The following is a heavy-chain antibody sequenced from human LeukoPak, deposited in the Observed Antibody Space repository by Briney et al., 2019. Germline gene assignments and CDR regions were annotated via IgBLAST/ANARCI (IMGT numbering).Heavy chain of an antibody. J-gene: IGHJ4*02. CDR2: INHSGST. CDR1: GGSFSGYY. V-gene: IGHV4-34*01. CDR3: ARRYPLYYYGSGSYPFDY. Sequence: SETLSLTCAVYGGSFSGYYWSWIRQPPGKGLEWIGEINHSGSTNYNPSLKSRVTISVDTSKNQFSLKLSSVTAADTAVYYCARRYPLYYYGSGSYPFDYWGQGTLVTVSS. D-gene: IGHD3-10*01.